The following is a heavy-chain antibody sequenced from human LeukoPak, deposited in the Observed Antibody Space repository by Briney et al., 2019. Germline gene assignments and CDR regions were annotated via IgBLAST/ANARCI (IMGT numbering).Heavy chain of an antibody. D-gene: IGHD5-18*01. V-gene: IGHV3-9*01. CDR2: ISWNSGSI. CDR3: AKGPGGYSYLLDY. Sequence: GRSLRLSCAASGFTFDDYAMHWVRQAPGNGLEWVSGISWNSGSIGYADSVKGRFTISRDNAKNSLYLQMNSLRAEDTALYYCAKGPGGYSYLLDYWGQGTLVTVSS. CDR1: GFTFDDYA. J-gene: IGHJ4*02.